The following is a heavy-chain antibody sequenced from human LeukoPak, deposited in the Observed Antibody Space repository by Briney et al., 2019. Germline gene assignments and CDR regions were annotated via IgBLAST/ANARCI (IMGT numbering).Heavy chain of an antibody. CDR1: GDSISSYY. D-gene: IGHD6-19*01. Sequence: SETLSLTCTVSGDSISSYYWSWIRQPPGKGLEWIGYIYYSGSTNYNPPLKSRVTISVDTSKNQFSLKLSSVTAADTVVYYCARGSAWYMDYWGQGTLVTVSS. J-gene: IGHJ4*02. V-gene: IGHV4-59*01. CDR2: IYYSGST. CDR3: ARGSAWYMDY.